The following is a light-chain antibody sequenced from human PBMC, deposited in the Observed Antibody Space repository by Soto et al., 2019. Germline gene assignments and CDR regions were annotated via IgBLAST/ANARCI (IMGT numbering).Light chain of an antibody. CDR2: GAS. CDR1: QSVSSD. CDR3: QQYDSSPRT. V-gene: IGKV3-15*01. Sequence: EIVMTQSPATLSVSPGERVTLSCRASQSVSSDLAWYHQKPGQAPRLLIYGASTRATGIPARFSGSGSGTEFTLTINSLQSEDFAVYYCQQYDSSPRTFGQGTKVDIK. J-gene: IGKJ1*01.